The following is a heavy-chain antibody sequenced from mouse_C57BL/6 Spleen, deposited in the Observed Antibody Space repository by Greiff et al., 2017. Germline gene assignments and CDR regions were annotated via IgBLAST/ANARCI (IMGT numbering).Heavy chain of an antibody. V-gene: IGHV1-64*01. CDR1: GYTFTSSG. CDR3: ARADYYGSSFYAMDY. Sequence: VQLKQLGAELVKPGASVKLSCKASGYTFTSSGMHWVKQRPGQGLEWFGMIHPISGSPNYNEKFKSKATVTVEESSSTAYMQLSSLTSEGSAVYDCARADYYGSSFYAMDYWGQGTSVTVSS. D-gene: IGHD1-1*01. CDR2: IHPISGSP. J-gene: IGHJ4*01.